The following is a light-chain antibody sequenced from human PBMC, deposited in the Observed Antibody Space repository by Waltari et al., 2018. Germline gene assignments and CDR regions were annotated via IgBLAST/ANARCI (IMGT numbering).Light chain of an antibody. V-gene: IGLV2-14*01. J-gene: IGLJ3*02. CDR2: SVS. Sequence: QSALTQPASVSGSPGQSITIPCSGSSSDVAAYNYVSWYHQHPGQAPKLIASSVSNRPSGCSNRFSGSKSGNTASLTIAGLKAEDEADYYCSSFTTTNSWLVGGGTKVTVL. CDR3: SSFTTTNSWL. CDR1: SSDVAAYNY.